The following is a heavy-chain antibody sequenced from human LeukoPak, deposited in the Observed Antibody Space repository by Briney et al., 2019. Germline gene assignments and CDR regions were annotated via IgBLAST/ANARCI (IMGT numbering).Heavy chain of an antibody. J-gene: IGHJ3*02. CDR1: GFTFSIYG. CDR2: ISYDVSNK. V-gene: IGHV3-30*03. CDR3: ARDFQDIVELVAAVGAFDI. D-gene: IGHD2-15*01. Sequence: PVGSLRLSCAASGFTFSIYGMHWVRQAPGKGLEWGAVISYDVSNKYYADSVKGRFTISRDNSKNTLYLQRNSRRAGTTACYYFARDFQDIVELVAAVGAFDIWGAGKMVTVSS.